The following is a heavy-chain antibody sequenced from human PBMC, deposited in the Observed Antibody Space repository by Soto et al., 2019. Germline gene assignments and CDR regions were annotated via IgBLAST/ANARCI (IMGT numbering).Heavy chain of an antibody. Sequence: QVQLVQSGAEVKKPGSSVKVSCKASGGTDTNYVISWVRQAPGQGLEWMGGIFPKFGTTYSAQKLQDRLTITADESTSTVYMQLSSLRLDDTAVYYCEAEMTFGKLSVVWGQGTTVTVSS. CDR1: GGTDTNYV. V-gene: IGHV1-69*01. D-gene: IGHD3-16*02. J-gene: IGHJ6*02. CDR2: IFPKFGTT. CDR3: EAEMTFGKLSVV.